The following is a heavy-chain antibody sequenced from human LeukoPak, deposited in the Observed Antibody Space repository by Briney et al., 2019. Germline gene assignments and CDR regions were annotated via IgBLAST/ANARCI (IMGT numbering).Heavy chain of an antibody. CDR1: GYTFTSYG. CDR2: ISAYNDNT. V-gene: IGHV1-18*01. D-gene: IGHD5-12*01. Sequence: GASVKVSCKASGYTFTSYGISWVRQAPGQGLEWMGWISAYNDNTNYAQKLQGRVTMTTDTSASTAYMELRSLRSDDTAVYYCATYGLATIPGGSGDYWGQGTLVTVSS. CDR3: ATYGLATIPGGSGDY. J-gene: IGHJ4*02.